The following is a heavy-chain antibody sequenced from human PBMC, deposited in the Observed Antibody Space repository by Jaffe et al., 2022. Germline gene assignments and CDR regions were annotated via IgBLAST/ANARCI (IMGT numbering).Heavy chain of an antibody. CDR1: GFTFNNAW. CDR2: IKSKTDGGTP. J-gene: IGHJ5*02. Sequence: EVQLVESGGGLVKPGGSLRLSCAASGFTFNNAWLNWVRQAPGKGLEWVGRIKSKTDGGTPDYAAPVNGRFTISRDDSKNMLYLQMNSLKTEDTAVYYCTTDFRVTGRWFDPWGQGTLVAVSS. D-gene: IGHD3-9*01. CDR3: TTDFRVTGRWFDP. V-gene: IGHV3-15*01.